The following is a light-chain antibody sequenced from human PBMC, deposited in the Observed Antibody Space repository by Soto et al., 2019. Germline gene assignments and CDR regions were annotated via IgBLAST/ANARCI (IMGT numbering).Light chain of an antibody. CDR2: GAS. CDR1: QGISNY. V-gene: IGKV1-27*01. J-gene: IGKJ4*01. CDR3: QKYDGAPLT. Sequence: DIQMTQSPSSLSASVGDRVTITCRASQGISNYLAWYQQKPGKVPKLLIYGASTLQSGVPSRFSGSASGTDFTLTISSLQPADVATYYCQKYDGAPLTFGGGTKVEIK.